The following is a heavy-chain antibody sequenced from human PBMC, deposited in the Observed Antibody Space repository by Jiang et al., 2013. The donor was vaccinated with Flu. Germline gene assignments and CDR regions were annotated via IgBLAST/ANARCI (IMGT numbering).Heavy chain of an antibody. CDR3: ARAQLKFYRPGDERYGMDV. Sequence: VQLLESGGGLVQPGGSLRLSCAASGFTFSSYEMNWVRQAPGKGLEWVSYISSSGSTIYYADSVKGRFTISRDNAKNSLYLQMNSLRAEDTAVYYCARAQLKFYRPGDERYGMDVWGQRDHGHRLL. V-gene: IGHV3-48*03. J-gene: IGHJ6*01. D-gene: IGHD1-1*01. CDR1: GFTFSSYE. CDR2: ISSSGSTI.